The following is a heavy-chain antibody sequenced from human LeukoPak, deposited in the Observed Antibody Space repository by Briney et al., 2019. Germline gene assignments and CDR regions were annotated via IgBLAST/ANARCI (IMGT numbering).Heavy chain of an antibody. CDR1: GYTFTGYY. Sequence: ASVKVSCKASGYTFTGYYMHWVRQAPGQGLEWMGWINPNSGGTNYAQKFQGRVTMTTDTSTSTAYMELRSLRSDDTAMYFCARSIVGNTNWFDPWGQGTLVTVSS. D-gene: IGHD1-26*01. V-gene: IGHV1-2*02. CDR3: ARSIVGNTNWFDP. CDR2: INPNSGGT. J-gene: IGHJ5*02.